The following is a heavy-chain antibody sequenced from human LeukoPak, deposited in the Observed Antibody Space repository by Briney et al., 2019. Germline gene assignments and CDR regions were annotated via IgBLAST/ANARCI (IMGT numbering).Heavy chain of an antibody. CDR3: VRAHSSGYFSPLL. J-gene: IGHJ4*02. Sequence: NPSETLSLTCTVSGGSISSSSYYWGWIRQPPGKGLEWIGSIYYSGSTYYNPSLKSRVTISVDTSKNQFSLKLSSVTAADTAVYYCVRAHSSGYFSPLLWGQGTLVTVSS. CDR1: GGSISSSSYY. V-gene: IGHV4-39*01. D-gene: IGHD3-22*01. CDR2: IYYSGST.